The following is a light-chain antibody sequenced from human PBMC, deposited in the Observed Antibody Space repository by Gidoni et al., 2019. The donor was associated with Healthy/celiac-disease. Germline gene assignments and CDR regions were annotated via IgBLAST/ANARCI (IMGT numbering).Light chain of an antibody. CDR1: QSISSY. CDR2: AAS. J-gene: IGKJ4*01. Sequence: DIQMTQSPSPLSASVGDRVTITCRASQSISSYLNWYQQKPGKAPQLLIYAASSLQSGVPSRFSGSGSGTDFTLTISSLQPEDFATYYCQQSYSTPRFGGGTKVEIK. CDR3: QQSYSTPR. V-gene: IGKV1-39*01.